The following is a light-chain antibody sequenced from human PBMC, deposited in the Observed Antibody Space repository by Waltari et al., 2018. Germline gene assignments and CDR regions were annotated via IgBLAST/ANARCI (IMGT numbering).Light chain of an antibody. J-gene: IGKJ1*01. CDR3: MQGSHRPRT. Sequence: DVVMTQSPLSLPVTLGQPASISCRSSQSLLYSDGNTYLSWFHQRPGQSPRRLIYKVSNRDSGVPDRFSGSGSGTDVTLKISRVEAEDVGVYYCMQGSHRPRTFGQGTKVEIK. CDR2: KVS. CDR1: QSLLYSDGNTY. V-gene: IGKV2-30*01.